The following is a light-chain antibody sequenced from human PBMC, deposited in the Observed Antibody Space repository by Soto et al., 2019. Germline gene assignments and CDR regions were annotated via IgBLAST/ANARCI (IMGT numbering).Light chain of an antibody. CDR3: SSYTNINTRACV. CDR1: SGDIGSYNR. J-gene: IGLJ1*01. V-gene: IGLV2-14*01. Sequence: QSALTQPASVSGSPGQSITISCTGTSGDIGSYNRVSWYQQHPGKAPKLIIYVVTDRPSGVSNRFSGSKSGNTASLTISGLQAEDEAEYYCSSYTNINTRACVFGTGTKVTV. CDR2: VVT.